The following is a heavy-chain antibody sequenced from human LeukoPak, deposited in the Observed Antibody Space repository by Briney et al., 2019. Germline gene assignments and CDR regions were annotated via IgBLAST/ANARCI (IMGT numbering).Heavy chain of an antibody. D-gene: IGHD6-19*01. CDR3: AIISTRIAVAGTDAFDI. CDR2: ISYDGSNK. V-gene: IGHV3-30*03. J-gene: IGHJ3*02. Sequence: SGGSLRLSCAASGFTFSSYGMHWVRQAPGKGLEWVAVISYDGSNKYYADSVKGRFTISRDNSKNTLYLQMNSLRAEDTAVYYCAIISTRIAVAGTDAFDIWGQGTMVTVSS. CDR1: GFTFSSYG.